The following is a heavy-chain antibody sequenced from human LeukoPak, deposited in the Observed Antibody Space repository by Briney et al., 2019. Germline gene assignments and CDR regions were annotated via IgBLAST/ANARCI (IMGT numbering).Heavy chain of an antibody. CDR1: GFTFSSYG. CDR2: IWYDGSNK. Sequence: GGSLRLSCAASGFTFSSYGMHWVRQAPGKGLEWVAVIWYDGSNKYYADSVKGRFTISRDNSKNTLYLQMNSLRAEDSAVYYCSKDKSTVTSRTHPPNFDYWGQGTLVTVSS. CDR3: SKDKSTVTSRTHPPNFDY. J-gene: IGHJ4*02. D-gene: IGHD4-11*01. V-gene: IGHV3-33*06.